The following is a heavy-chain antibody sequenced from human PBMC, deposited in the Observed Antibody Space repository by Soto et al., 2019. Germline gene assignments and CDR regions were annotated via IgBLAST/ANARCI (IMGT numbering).Heavy chain of an antibody. CDR2: IIPRFGAT. D-gene: IGHD6-19*01. V-gene: IGHV1-69*01. Sequence: QVQLVQSGAEVKKPGSSVRVSCKAAGGTFSRYTFNWVRQAPGQGLEWMGGIIPRFGATNYAPALQGRVTITADESTNGAYMELISLRSEDTAVYYCARGRGMYNSVRSELDLWGQGTLVTVSS. CDR1: GGTFSRYT. CDR3: ARGRGMYNSVRSELDL. J-gene: IGHJ5*02.